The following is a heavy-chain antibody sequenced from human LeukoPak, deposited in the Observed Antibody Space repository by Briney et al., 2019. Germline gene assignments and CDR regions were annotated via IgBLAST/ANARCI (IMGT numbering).Heavy chain of an antibody. V-gene: IGHV1-2*02. J-gene: IGHJ5*02. CDR2: INPNSGGT. Sequence: ASEKVSCKASGYTFTGYYMHWARQAPGQGLEWMGWINPNSGGTNYAQKFQGRVTMTRDTSISTAYMELSRLRSDDTAVYYCARRQGRNWFDPWGQGTLVTVSS. CDR3: ARRQGRNWFDP. CDR1: GYTFTGYY.